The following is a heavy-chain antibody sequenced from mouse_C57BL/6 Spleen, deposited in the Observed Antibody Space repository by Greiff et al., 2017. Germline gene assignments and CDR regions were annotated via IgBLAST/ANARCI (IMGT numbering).Heavy chain of an antibody. CDR1: GYTFTSYW. J-gene: IGHJ4*01. CDR3: ARKEGRYGSSYPYYAMDY. V-gene: IGHV1-50*01. Sequence: VQLQQPGAELVKPGASVKLSCKASGYTFTSYWMQWVKQRPGQGLEWIGEIDPSDSYTNYNQKFKGKATLTVDTSSSTAYMQISSLTSEDSAVYYCARKEGRYGSSYPYYAMDYWGQGTSVTVSS. CDR2: IDPSDSYT. D-gene: IGHD1-1*01.